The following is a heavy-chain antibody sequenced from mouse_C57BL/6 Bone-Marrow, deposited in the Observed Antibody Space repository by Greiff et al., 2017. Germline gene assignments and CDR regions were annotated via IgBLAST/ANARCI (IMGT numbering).Heavy chain of an antibody. V-gene: IGHV1-59*01. CDR3: ARGHDGAMDY. J-gene: IGHJ4*01. CDR2: IDPSDSYT. Sequence: QVQLQQPGAELVRPGTSVKLSCTASGYTFTSYWMPWVKQRPGQGLEWIGVIDPSDSYTNYNQKFKGKATLTVDTSSSTAYMQLSSLTSEDSAVYYCARGHDGAMDYWGQGTSVTGSS. D-gene: IGHD2-3*01. CDR1: GYTFTSYW.